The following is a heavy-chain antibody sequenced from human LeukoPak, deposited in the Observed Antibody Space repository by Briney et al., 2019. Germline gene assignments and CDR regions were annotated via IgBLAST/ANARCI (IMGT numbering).Heavy chain of an antibody. D-gene: IGHD3-22*01. CDR2: ISPNSGDT. CDR3: ARGYYDSSDFEYLQH. J-gene: IGHJ1*01. Sequence: ASVKVSCKASGYTFTSYSIHWVRQAPGQGLEWMGWISPNSGDTNFAQKFQGRVTMTRDTSISTVYMELSRLRSDDTAVFYCARGYYDSSDFEYLQHWGQGTLVTVSS. V-gene: IGHV1-2*02. CDR1: GYTFTSYS.